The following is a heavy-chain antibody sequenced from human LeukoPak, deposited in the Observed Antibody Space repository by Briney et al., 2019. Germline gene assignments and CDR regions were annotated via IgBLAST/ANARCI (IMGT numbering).Heavy chain of an antibody. Sequence: SETLSLTCTVSGGSISSYYWSWIRQPPGKGLEWIGYFYNSGRSTYNPSLKSRVTISADTSKNHFSLKLNSVTTADTAVYCCTRGAGWLIDYWGQGILVTVSS. V-gene: IGHV4-59*01. CDR1: GGSISSYY. CDR3: TRGAGWLIDY. D-gene: IGHD3-16*01. CDR2: FYNSGRS. J-gene: IGHJ4*02.